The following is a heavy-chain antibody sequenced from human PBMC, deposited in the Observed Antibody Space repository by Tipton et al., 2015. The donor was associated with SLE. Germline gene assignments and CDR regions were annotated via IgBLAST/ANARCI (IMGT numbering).Heavy chain of an antibody. CDR2: ITWNGGEV. D-gene: IGHD5-24*01. CDR1: GFTFDNYA. V-gene: IGHV3-9*01. CDR3: ATMKYY. J-gene: IGHJ4*02. Sequence: SGFTFDNYAMSWVRQVPGKGLEWVSGITWNGGEVDYAESVKGRFTISRDNAKDSVYLQLNSLRAEDSAVYYCATMKYYWGQGTPVTVSS.